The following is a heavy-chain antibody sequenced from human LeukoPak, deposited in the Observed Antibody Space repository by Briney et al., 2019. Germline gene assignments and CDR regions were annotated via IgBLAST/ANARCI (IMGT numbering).Heavy chain of an antibody. V-gene: IGHV3-11*05. CDR2: ISSSSSNYT. CDR3: ARDRGAPSVAAAGTGYYGVDV. D-gene: IGHD6-13*01. CDR1: GFTFSDYY. Sequence: GVTLRLSCAASGFTFSDYYMSWIRQAPGKGLEWVSYISSSSSNYTNYADSVKGRFTISRDKAKNSLYLQMNSLRAEDTAVYYCARDRGAPSVAAAGTGYYGVDVWGQGTTVTVSS. J-gene: IGHJ6*02.